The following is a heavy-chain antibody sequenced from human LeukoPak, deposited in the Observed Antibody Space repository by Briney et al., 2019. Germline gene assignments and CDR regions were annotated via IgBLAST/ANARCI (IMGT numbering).Heavy chain of an antibody. Sequence: SQTLSLTCTVSGGSISSGGYYWSWIRQHPGKELEWIGYVFYSGSTNYNPSLKSRVTISADTSKNQFSLKLSSVTAADTAVYYCARRMGSSWTFDYWGQGTLVTVSS. CDR1: GGSISSGGYY. V-gene: IGHV4-61*08. CDR2: VFYSGST. J-gene: IGHJ4*02. D-gene: IGHD6-13*01. CDR3: ARRMGSSWTFDY.